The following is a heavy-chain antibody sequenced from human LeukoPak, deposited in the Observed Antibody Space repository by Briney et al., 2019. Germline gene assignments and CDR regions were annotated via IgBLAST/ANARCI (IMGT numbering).Heavy chain of an antibody. D-gene: IGHD3-10*01. CDR3: ASLGSRSGSYYPYYYYYYMDV. V-gene: IGHV3-23*01. CDR1: GFTFSSYA. CDR2: ISGSGGST. J-gene: IGHJ6*03. Sequence: GGSLRLSCAASGFTFSSYAMSWVRQAPGKGLEWVSAISGSGGSTYYADSVKGRFTISRDNSKNTPYLQMNSLRAEDTAVYYCASLGSRSGSYYPYYYYYYMDVWGKGTTVTISS.